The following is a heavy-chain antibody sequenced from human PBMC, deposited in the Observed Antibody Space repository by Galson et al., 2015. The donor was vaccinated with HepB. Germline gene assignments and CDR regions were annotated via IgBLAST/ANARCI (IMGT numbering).Heavy chain of an antibody. CDR3: AKVDAYDSGLDY. CDR1: GFTFSNYG. V-gene: IGHV3-33*06. J-gene: IGHJ4*02. D-gene: IGHD3-3*01. CDR2: VWYDGTKK. Sequence: SLRLSCAASGFTFSNYGMHWVRQAPGKGLEWVGVVWYDGTKKYYTDSVKGRFSISRDNSKNTLFLQMHGLRAEDTAVYYCAKVDAYDSGLDYWGQGTLVTVSS.